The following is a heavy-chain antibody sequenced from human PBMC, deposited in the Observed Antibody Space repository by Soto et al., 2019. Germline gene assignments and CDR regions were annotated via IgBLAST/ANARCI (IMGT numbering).Heavy chain of an antibody. D-gene: IGHD6-19*01. V-gene: IGHV1-69*01. CDR2: IIPIFGTA. CDR3: ARATSGRPYDAFDI. CDR1: GGTFSSYA. Sequence: QVQLVQSGAEVKKPGSSVMVSCKASGGTFSSYAISWVRQAPGQGLEWMGGIIPIFGTANYAQKFQGRVTITADESTSTAYMELSSLRSEDTAVYYCARATSGRPYDAFDIWGQGTMVTVSS. J-gene: IGHJ3*02.